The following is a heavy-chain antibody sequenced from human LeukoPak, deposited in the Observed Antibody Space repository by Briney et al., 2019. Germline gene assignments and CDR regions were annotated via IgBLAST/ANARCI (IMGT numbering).Heavy chain of an antibody. J-gene: IGHJ4*02. V-gene: IGHV1-69*04. CDR1: GGTFSSYA. Sequence: GASVKVSCKASGGTFSSYAISWVRQAPGQGLEWMGRIIPILGIANYAQKFQGRVTITADKSTSTAYMELSSLRSEDTAVYYCARDQGLTSAKVDYWGQGTLVTVSS. D-gene: IGHD5-18*01. CDR2: IIPILGIA. CDR3: ARDQGLTSAKVDY.